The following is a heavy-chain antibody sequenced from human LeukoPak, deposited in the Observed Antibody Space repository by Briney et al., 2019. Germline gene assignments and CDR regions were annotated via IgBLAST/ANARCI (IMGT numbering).Heavy chain of an antibody. CDR1: GGSISSSSYY. CDR2: IYYSGST. CDR3: ARGVPAAIHLDY. V-gene: IGHV4-39*01. Sequence: PSETLSLTCTVSGGSISSSSYYWGWIRQPPGKGLEWIGSIYYSGSTYYNPPLKSRVTISVDTSKNQFSLKLSSVTAADTAVYYCARGVPAAIHLDYWGQGTLVTVSS. J-gene: IGHJ4*02. D-gene: IGHD2-2*02.